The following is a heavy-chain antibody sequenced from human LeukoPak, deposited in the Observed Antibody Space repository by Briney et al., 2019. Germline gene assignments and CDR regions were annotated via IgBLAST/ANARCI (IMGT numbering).Heavy chain of an antibody. J-gene: IGHJ4*02. D-gene: IGHD1-26*01. V-gene: IGHV5-51*01. CDR2: IYPGDSDN. CDR1: GSSFTSYW. Sequence: GASLKISYKGAGSSFTSYWIGWVRPLPGKGLGWMGIIYPGDSDNRYSPSFQGQVTISADKSISTAYLQWSSLKASDTAMYYCARTGGVGATFDYWGQGTLVTVSS. CDR3: ARTGGVGATFDY.